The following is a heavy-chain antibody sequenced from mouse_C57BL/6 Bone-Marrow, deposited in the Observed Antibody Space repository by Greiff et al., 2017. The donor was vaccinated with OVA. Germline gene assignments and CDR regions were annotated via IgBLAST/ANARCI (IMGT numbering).Heavy chain of an antibody. D-gene: IGHD2-3*01. Sequence: DVKLVESGGGLVKPGGSLKLSCAASGFTFSSYAMSWVRQTPEKRLEWVATISDGGSYTYYPDNVKGRFTISRDNAKNNLYLQMSHLKSEDTAMYYSARDWLLPYWYFDVWGTGTTVTVSS. V-gene: IGHV5-4*01. CDR3: ARDWLLPYWYFDV. CDR2: ISDGGSYT. CDR1: GFTFSSYA. J-gene: IGHJ1*03.